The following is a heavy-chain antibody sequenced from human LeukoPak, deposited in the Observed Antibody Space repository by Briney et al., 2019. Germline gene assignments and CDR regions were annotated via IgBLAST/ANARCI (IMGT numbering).Heavy chain of an antibody. CDR1: GFALNSYG. V-gene: IGHV3-30*02. CDR3: ARESNSGYHSEGPRY. Sequence: PGGSLRLSCTASGFALNSYGMHWVRQAPGKGLEWLAFVRFNGGNEYYADSVKGRFTISRDTSKNTLFLQMKSLRVEDTAVYSCARESNSGYHSEGPRYWCMGTLVTASS. CDR2: VRFNGGNE. J-gene: IGHJ4*02. D-gene: IGHD5-12*01.